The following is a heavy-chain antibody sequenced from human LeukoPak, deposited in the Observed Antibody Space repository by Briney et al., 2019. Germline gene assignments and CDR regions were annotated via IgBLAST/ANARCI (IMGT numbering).Heavy chain of an antibody. J-gene: IGHJ5*02. Sequence: GPSPRLSPAASGFPLSVYVMHWVRQAPGKGPEWRGRITYDERTEDAESVRGRFTISRDNSKDTLYLQMNSVRAEDTGVYYCAKDHDCTSITCHSHFDHWGRGTLLTVSS. V-gene: IGHV3-30*18. CDR1: GFPLSVYV. CDR2: ITYDERTE. D-gene: IGHD3-10*01. CDR3: AKDHDCTSITCHSHFDH.